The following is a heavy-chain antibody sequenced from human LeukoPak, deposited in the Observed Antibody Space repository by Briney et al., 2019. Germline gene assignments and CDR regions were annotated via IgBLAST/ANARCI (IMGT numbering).Heavy chain of an antibody. CDR2: IRFDGSYK. CDR3: AKDRMQDNWFDP. V-gene: IGHV3-30*02. Sequence: PGGSLRLSCAASRFTFSSYGMHWVRQAPGKGLEWVAFIRFDGSYKYHADSVKGRFTISRDNSKNTLYLQMNSLRAEDTAVYYCAKDRMQDNWFDPWGQGTLVTVSS. CDR1: RFTFSSYG. J-gene: IGHJ5*02.